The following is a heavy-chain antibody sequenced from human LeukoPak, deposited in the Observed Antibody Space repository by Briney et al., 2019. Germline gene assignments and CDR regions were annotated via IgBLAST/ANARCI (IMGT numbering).Heavy chain of an antibody. J-gene: IGHJ4*02. CDR3: ASGVPPDY. CDR2: TYYRSKWYN. D-gene: IGHD3-16*01. V-gene: IGHV6-1*01. Sequence: SQTLSLTCAISGDSFSRNTAAWNWIRQSPSTGLEWLGRTYYRSKWYNDYAESVKSRIAINPDTAKNQFSLQLNSVTPEDTAVYYCASGVPPDYWGQGTLVTVSS. CDR1: GDSFSRNTAA.